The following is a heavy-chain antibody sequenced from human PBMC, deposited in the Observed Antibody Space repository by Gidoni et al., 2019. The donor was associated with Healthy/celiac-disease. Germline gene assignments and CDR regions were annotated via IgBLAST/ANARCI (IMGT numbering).Heavy chain of an antibody. Sequence: QVQLQQWGAGLLKPSETLSLTCAVYGGSFSGYYWSWIRQPPGKGLEWIGEINHSGSTNYNPSLKSRVTISVDTSKNQFSLKLSSVTAADTAVYYCARGDVGSPVLRYNWTLGLRAIHAFDIWGQGTMVTVSS. D-gene: IGHD1-20*01. CDR3: ARGDVGSPVLRYNWTLGLRAIHAFDI. V-gene: IGHV4-34*01. J-gene: IGHJ3*02. CDR1: GGSFSGYY. CDR2: INHSGST.